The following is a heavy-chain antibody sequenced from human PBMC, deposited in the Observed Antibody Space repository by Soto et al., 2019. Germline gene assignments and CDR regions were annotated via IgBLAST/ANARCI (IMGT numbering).Heavy chain of an antibody. D-gene: IGHD5-18*01. J-gene: IGHJ4*02. CDR2: ISSSSSYI. CDR1: GFTFSSYS. CDR3: ARGGYSYGTVNY. V-gene: IGHV3-21*01. Sequence: GGSLRLSCAASGFTFSSYSMNWVRQAPGKGLEWVSSISSSSSYIYYADSVKGRFTISRDNAKNSLYPQMNSLRAEDTAVYYCARGGYSYGTVNYWGQGTLVTVSS.